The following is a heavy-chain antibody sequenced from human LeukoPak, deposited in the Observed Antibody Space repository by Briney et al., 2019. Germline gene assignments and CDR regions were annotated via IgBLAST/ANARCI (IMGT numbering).Heavy chain of an antibody. D-gene: IGHD7-27*01. J-gene: IGHJ4*02. CDR1: GYTFTSYY. CDR2: MNPNSGNT. V-gene: IGHV1-8*02. CDR3: ARGPWVGY. Sequence: ASVKVSCRASGYTFTSYYMHWVRQAPGQGLEWMGWMNPNSGNTGYAQKFQGRVTMTRNTSISTAYMELSSLRSEDTAVYYCARGPWVGYWGQGTLVTVSS.